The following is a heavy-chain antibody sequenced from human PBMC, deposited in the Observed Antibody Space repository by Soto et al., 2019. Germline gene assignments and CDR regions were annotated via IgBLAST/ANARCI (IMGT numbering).Heavy chain of an antibody. CDR2: INHSGST. V-gene: IGHV4-34*01. CDR3: ARSLKYCSSTSCYWEGYGMDV. Sequence: SGTLSPPCAVYGGSFRGYYWGWVRPPPGEGLEWIGEINHSGSTNYNPSLKSRVTISVDTSKNQFSLKLSSVTAADTAVYYCARSLKYCSSTSCYWEGYGMDVWGQGTTVTVSS. CDR1: GGSFRGYY. D-gene: IGHD2-2*01. J-gene: IGHJ6*02.